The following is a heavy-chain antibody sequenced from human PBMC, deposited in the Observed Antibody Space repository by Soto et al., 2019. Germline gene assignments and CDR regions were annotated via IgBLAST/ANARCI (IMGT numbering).Heavy chain of an antibody. V-gene: IGHV1-46*01. D-gene: IGHD3-22*01. Sequence: ASVKVSCKASGYTFTSYYMHWVRQAPGQGLEWMGIINPSGGSTSYAQKFQGRVTMTRDTSTSTVYMELSSLRSEDTAVYYCARDQRLYASSGYYYYYYGMDVWGQGTTVTVSS. CDR2: INPSGGST. J-gene: IGHJ6*02. CDR1: GYTFTSYY. CDR3: ARDQRLYASSGYYYYYYGMDV.